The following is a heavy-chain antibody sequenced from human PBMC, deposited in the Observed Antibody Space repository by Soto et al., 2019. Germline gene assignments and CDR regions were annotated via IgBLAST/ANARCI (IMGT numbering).Heavy chain of an antibody. Sequence: PGGSLRLSCAASGFTFRSYAISWVRQAPGKGLEWVSAISVSGGSTYYADPVKGRFTISIDNSKNTLYLQMNSLRAEDTAVYYCAKGDYYESSGFDYWGQGTLVTVSS. V-gene: IGHV3-23*01. CDR3: AKGDYYESSGFDY. CDR2: ISVSGGST. D-gene: IGHD3-22*01. CDR1: GFTFRSYA. J-gene: IGHJ4*02.